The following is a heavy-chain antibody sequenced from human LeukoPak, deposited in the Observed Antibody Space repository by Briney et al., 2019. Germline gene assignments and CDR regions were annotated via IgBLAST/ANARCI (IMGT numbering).Heavy chain of an antibody. D-gene: IGHD4-23*01. CDR3: ARDEADGGRRGDY. CDR2: ISSSSSYI. J-gene: IGHJ4*02. V-gene: IGHV3-21*01. CDR1: GFTFSSYS. Sequence: GGSLRLSCAASGFTFSSYSMNWVRQAPGKGLEWVSSISSSSSYIYYADSVRGRFTISRDNAKSSLYLQMNSLRDEDTAVYYCARDEADGGRRGDYWGQGTLVTVSS.